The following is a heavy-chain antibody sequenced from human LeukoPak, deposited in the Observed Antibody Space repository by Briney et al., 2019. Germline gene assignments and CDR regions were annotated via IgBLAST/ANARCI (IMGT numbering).Heavy chain of an antibody. CDR1: GFTLSDYY. J-gene: IGHJ4*02. D-gene: IGHD3-9*01. CDR3: ARDKDDILTGYWDY. V-gene: IGHV3-11*04. Sequence: PGGSLRLSCAASGFTLSDYYMSWIRQAPGKGLEWVSYISSSGSTIYYADSVKGRFTISRDNAKNSLYLQMNSLRAEDTAVYYCARDKDDILTGYWDYWGQGTLVTVSS. CDR2: ISSSGSTI.